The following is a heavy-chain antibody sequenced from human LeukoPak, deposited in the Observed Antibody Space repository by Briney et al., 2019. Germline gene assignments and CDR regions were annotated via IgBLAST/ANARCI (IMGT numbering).Heavy chain of an antibody. V-gene: IGHV4-34*01. CDR1: GGSFSGYY. J-gene: IGHJ4*02. CDR3: ARVMAGYYYG. CDR2: INHSGST. Sequence: SETLSLTCAVYGGSFSGYYWSWIRQPPGKGLEWIGEINHSGSTNYNPSLKSRVTISVDKSKNQFSLKLSSVTAADTAVYYCARVMAGYYYGWGQGTLVTVSS. D-gene: IGHD3-10*01.